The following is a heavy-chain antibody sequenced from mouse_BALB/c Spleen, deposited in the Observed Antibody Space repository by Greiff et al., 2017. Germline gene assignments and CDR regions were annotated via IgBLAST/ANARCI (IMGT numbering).Heavy chain of an antibody. CDR2: INPSSGYT. Sequence: QVQLQQSAAELARPGASVKMSCKASGYTFTSYTMHWVKQRPGQGLEWIGYINPSSGYTEYNQKFKDKTTLTADKSSSTAYMQLSSLTSEDSAVYYCARLTGYYFDYWGQGTTLTVSS. J-gene: IGHJ2*01. CDR1: GYTFTSYT. V-gene: IGHV1-4*02. D-gene: IGHD4-1*01. CDR3: ARLTGYYFDY.